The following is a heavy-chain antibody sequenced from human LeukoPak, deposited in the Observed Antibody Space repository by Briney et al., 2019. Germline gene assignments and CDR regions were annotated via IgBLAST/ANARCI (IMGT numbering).Heavy chain of an antibody. D-gene: IGHD6-13*01. CDR2: IYYSGST. V-gene: IGHV4-31*03. CDR1: GGSVSSGSYY. Sequence: SETLSLTCTVSGGSVSSGSYYWSWIRQPPGKGLEWIGYIYYSGSTYYNPSLKSRVTISVDTSKNQFSLKLSSVTAADTAVYYCARGIQSSFDIWGQGTMVTVSS. J-gene: IGHJ3*02. CDR3: ARGIQSSFDI.